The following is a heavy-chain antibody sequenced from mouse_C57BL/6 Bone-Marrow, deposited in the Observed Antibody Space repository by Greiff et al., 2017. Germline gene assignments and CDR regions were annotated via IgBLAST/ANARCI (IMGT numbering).Heavy chain of an antibody. CDR2: IYPGSGNT. D-gene: IGHD1-2*01. CDR1: GYTFTSYW. CDR3: AISYCSYYGWYDFCG. Sequence: QVQLQQSGAELARPGASVKLSCKASGYTFTSYWISWVKQRTGQGLEWIGEIYPGSGNTYYNEKFKGKATLTADKSSSTAYMDLSSLTSEDSAVYFWAISYCSYYGWYDFCGWGTVITVSVS. V-gene: IGHV1-81*01. J-gene: IGHJ1*03.